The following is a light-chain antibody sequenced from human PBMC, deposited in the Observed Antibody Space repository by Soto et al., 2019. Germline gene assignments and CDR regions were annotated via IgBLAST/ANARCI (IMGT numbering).Light chain of an antibody. V-gene: IGKV3-11*01. J-gene: IGKJ5*01. CDR2: DAS. Sequence: DIVLTQSPATLSVSPGERSTLSCSSSQSVKNSYLAWYQQKSGQAPRLLIYDASNRATGIPARFSGSGSGTDFTLTISSLEPEDFAVYYCQQRSNWPLTFGQGTRLEI. CDR3: QQRSNWPLT. CDR1: QSVKNSY.